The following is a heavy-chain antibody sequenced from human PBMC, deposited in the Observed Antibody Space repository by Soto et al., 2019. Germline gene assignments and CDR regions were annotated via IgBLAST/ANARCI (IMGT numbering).Heavy chain of an antibody. Sequence: PSETLSLTCTVSGGSVSSGSYYWSWIRQPPGKGLEWIGYIYYSGSTNYNPSLKSRVTISVDTSKNQFSLKLGSVTAADTAVYYCARGRGYGDLYYFDYWGQGTLVTVSS. CDR1: GGSVSSGSYY. CDR2: IYYSGST. V-gene: IGHV4-61*01. D-gene: IGHD4-17*01. CDR3: ARGRGYGDLYYFDY. J-gene: IGHJ4*02.